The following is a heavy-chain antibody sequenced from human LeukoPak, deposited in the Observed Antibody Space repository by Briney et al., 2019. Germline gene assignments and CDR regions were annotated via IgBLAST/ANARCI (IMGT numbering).Heavy chain of an antibody. CDR3: ARHDGSNNLDY. CDR2: IYYSGNT. Sequence: SETLSLTCTVSGGSITSGSYYWGWIRQPPGKGLEWIESIYYSGNTYYKPSLKSRVTISVDTSKNQFSLKLSSVTAADTAVYYCARHDGSNNLDYWGQGTLVTVSS. D-gene: IGHD1-14*01. V-gene: IGHV4-39*01. J-gene: IGHJ4*02. CDR1: GGSITSGSYY.